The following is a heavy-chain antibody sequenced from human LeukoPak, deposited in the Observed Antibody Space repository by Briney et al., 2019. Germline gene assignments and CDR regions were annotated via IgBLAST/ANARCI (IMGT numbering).Heavy chain of an antibody. V-gene: IGHV3-21*01. D-gene: IGHD3-3*01. CDR3: ARVDYDSDYFDY. J-gene: IGHJ4*02. Sequence: GGSLRLSCAASGFTFSSYSMNWVRQAPGKGLEWVSSISSSSSYLYYADSVKGRFTISRDNAKNSLYLQMNSLRAEDTAVYYCARVDYDSDYFDYWGQGTLVTVSS. CDR2: ISSSSSYL. CDR1: GFTFSSYS.